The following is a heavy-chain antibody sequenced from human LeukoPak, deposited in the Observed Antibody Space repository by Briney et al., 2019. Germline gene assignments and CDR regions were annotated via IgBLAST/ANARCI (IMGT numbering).Heavy chain of an antibody. CDR3: ARGETSSYDY. CDR2: ISHSGGTT. V-gene: IGHV3-23*01. D-gene: IGHD2-2*01. CDR1: GFTFSSYT. J-gene: IGHJ4*02. Sequence: GGSLRLSCAASGFTFSSYTMTWVRQAPGKGLEWVSVISHSGGTTYYADSVKGRFTISRDNSNNTLYLQMNSLRAEDTAVYYCARGETSSYDYWGQGTLVTVSS.